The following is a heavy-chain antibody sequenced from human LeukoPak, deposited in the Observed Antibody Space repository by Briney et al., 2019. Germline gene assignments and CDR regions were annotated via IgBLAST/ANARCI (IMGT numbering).Heavy chain of an antibody. V-gene: IGHV3-23*01. Sequence: GGSLRLSCAASGFTFSSYAMSWVRQAPGKGLEWVSAISGSGGSTYYADSVKGRFTISGDNSKNTLYLQMNSLRAEDTAVYYCAKEDLGYCSSTSCYFSSDYYMDVWGKGTTVTVSS. CDR3: AKEDLGYCSSTSCYFSSDYYMDV. CDR1: GFTFSSYA. J-gene: IGHJ6*03. D-gene: IGHD2-2*01. CDR2: ISGSGGST.